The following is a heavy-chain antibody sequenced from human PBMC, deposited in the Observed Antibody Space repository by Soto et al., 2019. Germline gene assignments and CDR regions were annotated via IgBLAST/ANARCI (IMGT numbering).Heavy chain of an antibody. Sequence: QSGTEVKGPGSSVKVSCKASGVPLNSYGFPWVRQALGRVLEWVGRINPASQLRNYEQSLQGRVTITADTSTTTAYMELSGLTSEDPAVYYCARMKLASLDHWGQGPLVTVSS. CDR3: ARMKLASLDH. CDR1: GVPLNSYG. V-gene: IGHV1-69*04. CDR2: INPASQLR. J-gene: IGHJ4*02.